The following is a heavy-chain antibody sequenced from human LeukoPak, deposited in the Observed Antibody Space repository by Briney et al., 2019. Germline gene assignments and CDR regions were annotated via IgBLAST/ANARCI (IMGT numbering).Heavy chain of an antibody. D-gene: IGHD4-17*01. CDR2: IYSGGST. J-gene: IGHJ6*03. CDR1: GFTLSSNY. Sequence: GGSLRLSCAASGFTLSSNYMSWVRQARGKGLEWGAVIYSGGSTYYSDSVTGRFTISRDNSKNTLYLQMNSLRAEDTAVYYCTTETNDYGDYYYYYYMDVWGKGTTVTVSS. V-gene: IGHV3-53*01. CDR3: TTETNDYGDYYYYYYMDV.